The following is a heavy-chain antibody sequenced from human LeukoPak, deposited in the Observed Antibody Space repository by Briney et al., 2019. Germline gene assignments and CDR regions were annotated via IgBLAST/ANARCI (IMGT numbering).Heavy chain of an antibody. CDR1: GGSISSGSYY. J-gene: IGHJ4*02. CDR3: ARRGYSYGQYYFDS. Sequence: SETLSLTCTVSGGSISSGSYYWGWIRQPPGKGLEWIGTIYYSGTTYYNPSLKSRVTISVDTSKNQFSLNLSSVTAADTAMYYCARRGYSYGQYYFDSWGQGTLVTVSS. CDR2: IYYSGTT. D-gene: IGHD5-18*01. V-gene: IGHV4-39*01.